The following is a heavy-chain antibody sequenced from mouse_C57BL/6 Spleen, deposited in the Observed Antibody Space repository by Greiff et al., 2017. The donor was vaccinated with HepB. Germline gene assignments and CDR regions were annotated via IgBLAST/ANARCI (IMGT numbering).Heavy chain of an antibody. CDR3: ARSPSPESSYNFDY. CDR2: IDPSDSYT. J-gene: IGHJ2*01. D-gene: IGHD1-1*01. CDR1: GYTFTSYW. Sequence: VQLQQPGAELVRPGTSVKLSCKASGYTFTSYWMHWVKQRPGQGLEWIGVIDPSDSYTNYNQKFKGKATLTVDTSSSTAYMQLSSLTSEDSAVYYCARSPSPESSYNFDYWGQGTTLTVSS. V-gene: IGHV1-59*01.